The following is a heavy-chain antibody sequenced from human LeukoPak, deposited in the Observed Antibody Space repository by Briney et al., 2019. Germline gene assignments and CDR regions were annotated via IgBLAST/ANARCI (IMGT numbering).Heavy chain of an antibody. J-gene: IGHJ6*03. CDR2: INTFNGNT. Sequence: ASVKVSCKASGYTFTNYGISWVRQAPGQGLDWMGWINTFNGNTNYAQKFQGRVTMTTDTSTRTAYMEVRSLRSDDTAVYYYAREYYDDSSGNYCVPSYFYYYMDVWGEGTTVTVSS. V-gene: IGHV1-18*01. CDR1: GYTFTNYG. CDR3: AREYYDDSSGNYCVPSYFYYYMDV. D-gene: IGHD3-22*01.